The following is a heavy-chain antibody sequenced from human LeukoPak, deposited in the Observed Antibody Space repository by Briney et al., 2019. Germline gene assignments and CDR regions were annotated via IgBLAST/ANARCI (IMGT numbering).Heavy chain of an antibody. V-gene: IGHV1-18*01. Sequence: GASVKVSCKASGYSFTTHGISWVRQAPGQGLEWMGWISAYNGNTNYAQKLQGRVTMTTDTSTSTAYMELRSLRSDDTAVYYCARDTPPLGRYFDWHYGMDVWGQGTTVTVSS. CDR2: ISAYNGNT. CDR3: ARDTPPLGRYFDWHYGMDV. D-gene: IGHD3-9*01. CDR1: GYSFTTHG. J-gene: IGHJ6*02.